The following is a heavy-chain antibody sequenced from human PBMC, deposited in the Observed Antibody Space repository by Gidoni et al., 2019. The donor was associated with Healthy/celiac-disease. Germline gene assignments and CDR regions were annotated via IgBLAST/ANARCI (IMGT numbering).Heavy chain of an antibody. CDR2: ISSSSSYI. V-gene: IGHV3-21*01. Sequence: EVQLVESGGGLVKPGGSLRLSCAASGVTFSRYNVNWVRQAPGKGLEWVSSISSSSSYIYYADSVKGRFTISRDNAKNALYLQMNSLRAEDTAVYYCAREGRGNSDAFDIWGQGTMVTVSS. J-gene: IGHJ3*02. CDR1: GVTFSRYN. D-gene: IGHD4-4*01. CDR3: AREGRGNSDAFDI.